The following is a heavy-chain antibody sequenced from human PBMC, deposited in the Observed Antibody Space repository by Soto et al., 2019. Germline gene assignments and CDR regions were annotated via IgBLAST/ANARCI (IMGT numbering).Heavy chain of an antibody. Sequence: EVQLVESGGGLVKPGGSLRLSCAASGFTFSSYSMNWVRQAPGKGLEWVSSISSSSSYIYYADSVKGRFTISRDNAKNSLYLRMNSLRAEDTAVYYCARGIGIVVVTNDAFDIWGQGTMVTVSS. CDR1: GFTFSSYS. D-gene: IGHD3-22*01. CDR2: ISSSSSYI. V-gene: IGHV3-21*01. CDR3: ARGIGIVVVTNDAFDI. J-gene: IGHJ3*02.